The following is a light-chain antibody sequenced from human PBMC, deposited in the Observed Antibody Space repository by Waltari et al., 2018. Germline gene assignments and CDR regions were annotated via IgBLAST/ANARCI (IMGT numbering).Light chain of an antibody. V-gene: IGLV4-69*01. CDR1: MGHNNNA. J-gene: IGLJ2*01. CDR2: VNSDGTH. CDR3: QTWDTGTVV. Sequence: QLVLSQSPSASASLGASVKFTCTLSMGHNNNAIAWHQQQPEKGPRFLMKVNSDGTHTKCDGIPDRFSGSSSGPERSLTISSLQSEDEADYYCQTWDTGTVVFGGGTKLTVL.